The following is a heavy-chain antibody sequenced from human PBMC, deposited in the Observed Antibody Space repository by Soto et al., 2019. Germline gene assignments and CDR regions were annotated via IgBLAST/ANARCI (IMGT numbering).Heavy chain of an antibody. CDR2: INHSGST. Sequence: PSETLSLTCAVYGGSFSGYYWSWIRQPPGKGLEWIGEINHSGSTNYNPSLKSRVTISVDTSKNQFSLKLSSVTAADTAVYYCARVTVSFTAGVDYWGQGTLVTVSS. V-gene: IGHV4-34*01. D-gene: IGHD6-25*01. CDR3: ARVTVSFTAGVDY. J-gene: IGHJ4*02. CDR1: GGSFSGYY.